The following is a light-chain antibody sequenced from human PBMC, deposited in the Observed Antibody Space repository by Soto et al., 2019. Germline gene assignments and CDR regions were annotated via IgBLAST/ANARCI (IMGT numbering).Light chain of an antibody. Sequence: KALTQSPVTLSWAPGERATLSCRSSQGVSSNLAWYQQRPGQDPRLLIYGASTRASGVPDRFSGSGSGTEFILTISSLQSEDSAVYYCHQYDVCPARTVGGGTKVDIK. CDR2: GAS. CDR1: QGVSSN. J-gene: IGKJ4*01. CDR3: HQYDVCPART. V-gene: IGKV3-15*01.